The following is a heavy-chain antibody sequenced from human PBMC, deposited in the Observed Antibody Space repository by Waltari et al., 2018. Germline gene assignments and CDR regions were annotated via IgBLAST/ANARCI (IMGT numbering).Heavy chain of an antibody. CDR3: ARGKGRVAVAASSQFDY. J-gene: IGHJ4*02. CDR1: GGTFSSYT. CDR2: IIPILGIA. D-gene: IGHD6-19*01. Sequence: QVQLVQSGAEVKKPGSSVKVSCKASGGTFSSYTISWVRQAPGQGLEWMGRIIPILGIANYAQKFKGRVTITADKSTSTAYMELSSLRSEDTAVYYCARGKGRVAVAASSQFDYWGQGTLVTVSS. V-gene: IGHV1-69*02.